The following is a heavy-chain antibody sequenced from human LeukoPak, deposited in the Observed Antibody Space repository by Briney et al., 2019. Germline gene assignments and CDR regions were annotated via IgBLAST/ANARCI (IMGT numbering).Heavy chain of an antibody. V-gene: IGHV3-49*03. D-gene: IGHD4-17*01. Sequence: GGSLRLSCTASGFTFGDYAMSWFRQTPGKGLEWEGFIRSKAYGGTTEYAASVKGRFTISRDDSKSIAYLQMNSLKTEDTAVYYCVRRGESASYGDYRFDYWGQGTLVTASS. J-gene: IGHJ4*02. CDR1: GFTFGDYA. CDR2: IRSKAYGGTT. CDR3: VRRGESASYGDYRFDY.